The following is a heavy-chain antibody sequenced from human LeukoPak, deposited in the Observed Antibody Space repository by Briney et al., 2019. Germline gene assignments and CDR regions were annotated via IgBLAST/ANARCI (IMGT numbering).Heavy chain of an antibody. V-gene: IGHV3-48*01. J-gene: IGHJ4*02. CDR2: VTSSSSTI. CDR3: ARRAGAYSHPYDY. D-gene: IGHD4/OR15-4a*01. CDR1: GFTFSSYS. Sequence: GGSLRLSCAASGFTFSSYSMNWVRQAPGKGLEWISYVTSSSSTIYYADSVKGRFTISRDNAKNSLYLQMNSLRAEDTAVYYCARRAGAYSHPYDYWGQGTLVTVSS.